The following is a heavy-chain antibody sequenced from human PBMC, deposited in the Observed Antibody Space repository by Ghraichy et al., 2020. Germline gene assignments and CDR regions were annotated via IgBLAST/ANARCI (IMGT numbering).Heavy chain of an antibody. J-gene: IGHJ4*02. CDR3: TRGGWGLMGVFDY. CDR2: INTYNGNT. V-gene: IGHV1-18*04. D-gene: IGHD2-8*01. CDR1: GYTFTSYY. Sequence: ASVKVSCKASGYTFTSYYMHWVRQAPGQGLEWMGWINTYNGNTNYAQNFQGRVTMTTDTSTSTAYMELRSLRSDDTAVYYCTRGGWGLMGVFDYWGQGTLVTVSS.